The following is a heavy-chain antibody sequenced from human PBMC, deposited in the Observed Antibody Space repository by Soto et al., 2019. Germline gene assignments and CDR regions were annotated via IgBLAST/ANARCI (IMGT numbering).Heavy chain of an antibody. CDR2: ISANGSST. CDR1: GFTFSSYA. J-gene: IGHJ5*02. V-gene: IGHV3-74*01. Sequence: GGSLRLSCAASGFTFSSYAMSWVRQAPGKGLEWVSRISANGSSTSYADSVKGRFTISRDNAKNTLYLQMNSLSAEDTAVYYCARVACSSTSCTQGFDPWGQGTLVTVSS. CDR3: ARVACSSTSCTQGFDP. D-gene: IGHD2-2*01.